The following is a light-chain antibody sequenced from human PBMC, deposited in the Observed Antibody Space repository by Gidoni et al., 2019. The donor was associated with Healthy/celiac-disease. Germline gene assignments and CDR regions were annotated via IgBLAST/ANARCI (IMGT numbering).Light chain of an antibody. CDR1: SNNVGNQG. Sequence: QAGLTQPPSVSKGLRQTATLTCTGNSNNVGNQGAAWLQQHQGHPPKLLSYRNNNRPSGISERLSASRSGNTASLTITGLQPEDEADYYCSAWDSSLRDVVFGGGTKLTVL. CDR3: SAWDSSLRDVV. V-gene: IGLV10-54*01. J-gene: IGLJ2*01. CDR2: RNN.